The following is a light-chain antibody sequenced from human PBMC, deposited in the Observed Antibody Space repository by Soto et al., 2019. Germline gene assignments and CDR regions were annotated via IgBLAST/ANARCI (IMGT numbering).Light chain of an antibody. CDR3: QQYNSYSPEYT. Sequence: DIQMTQSPSTLSASVGDRVTITCRASQSISSWLAWYQQKPGKAPKLLIYDASSLESGVPSRFSGSGSGTEFTLTISSLQPDDFATYYCQQYNSYSPEYTFGQGTKLETK. V-gene: IGKV1-5*01. CDR2: DAS. J-gene: IGKJ2*01. CDR1: QSISSW.